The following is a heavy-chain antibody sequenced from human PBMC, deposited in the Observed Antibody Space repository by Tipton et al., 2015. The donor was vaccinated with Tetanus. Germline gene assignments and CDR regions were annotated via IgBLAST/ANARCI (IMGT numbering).Heavy chain of an antibody. CDR1: GGSLSRYY. Sequence: TLSLTCAVYGGSLSRYYWTWIRQPPGKGLEWIGEVDDSGSTNYSPSLKSRVTISIDSSKNQFSLKLTSVTAADTAVYYCARDERYGDYAYWGQGALVTVSS. CDR2: VDDSGST. D-gene: IGHD4-17*01. CDR3: ARDERYGDYAY. J-gene: IGHJ4*02. V-gene: IGHV4-34*01.